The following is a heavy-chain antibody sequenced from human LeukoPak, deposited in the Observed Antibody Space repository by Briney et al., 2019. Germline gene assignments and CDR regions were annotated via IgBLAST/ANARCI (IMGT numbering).Heavy chain of an antibody. CDR3: ARGQWLVHGVDY. CDR2: IYYSGST. D-gene: IGHD6-19*01. Sequence: SSETLSLTCTVSGGSISSYYWNWIRRSPGKGLEWIGYIYYSGSTNYNPSLKSRVTISVDTSKNQFSLNLDSVTAADTAVYYCARGQWLVHGVDYWGQGTLVTVSS. CDR1: GGSISSYY. V-gene: IGHV4-59*01. J-gene: IGHJ4*02.